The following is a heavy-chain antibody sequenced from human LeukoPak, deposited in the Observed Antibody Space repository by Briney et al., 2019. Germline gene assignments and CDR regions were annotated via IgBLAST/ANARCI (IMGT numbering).Heavy chain of an antibody. CDR3: AKDAQRGFDYSNSLES. CDR1: GFTFSHYG. D-gene: IGHD4-11*01. CDR2: IWSDATNM. Sequence: GGSPRLSCTTSGFTFSHYGMHWVRQAPGKGLEGVAVIWSDATNMYYGDSVKGRFTISRDNSKNTIYLQMNSLRVEDTAVYYCAKDAQRGFDYSNSLESWGQGTLVTVSS. J-gene: IGHJ5*01. V-gene: IGHV3-33*06.